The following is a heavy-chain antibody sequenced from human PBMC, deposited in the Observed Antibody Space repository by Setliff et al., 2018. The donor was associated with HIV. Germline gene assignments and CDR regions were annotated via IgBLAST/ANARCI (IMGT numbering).Heavy chain of an antibody. V-gene: IGHV5-51*01. CDR1: GFSFTSYW. Sequence: PGESLKISCKGSGFSFTSYWISWVRQMPGKGLEWMGIIYPGDSDTRYSPSFQGQVTISADKSISTAYLQWSSLKASDTATYYCARRDGRSMNAFQIWGPGTMVTVSS. CDR3: ARRDGRSMNAFQI. CDR2: IYPGDSDT. J-gene: IGHJ3*01. D-gene: IGHD6-13*01.